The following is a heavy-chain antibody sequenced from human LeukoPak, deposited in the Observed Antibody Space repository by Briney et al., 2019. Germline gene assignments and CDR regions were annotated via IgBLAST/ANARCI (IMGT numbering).Heavy chain of an antibody. CDR1: GGSISSVSYY. CDR3: ARAFRRQLVRYYYYYMDV. CDR2: IYYSGTT. D-gene: IGHD6-13*01. Sequence: SETLSLTCTVSGGSISSVSYYWAWIRQTPGKGLEWIGSIYYSGTTYSSPSLKSRLTISVDTSKNQFSLNLNSVTAADTAVYYCARAFRRQLVRYYYYYMDVWGKGTTVTVSS. V-gene: IGHV4-39*07. J-gene: IGHJ6*03.